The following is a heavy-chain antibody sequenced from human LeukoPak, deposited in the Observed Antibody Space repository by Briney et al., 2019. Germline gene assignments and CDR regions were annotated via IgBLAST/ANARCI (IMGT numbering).Heavy chain of an antibody. D-gene: IGHD6-6*01. CDR1: GFTFSSYA. CDR3: TYTSSSGVVY. CDR2: ISGNGDIT. J-gene: IGHJ4*02. Sequence: QAGGSLRLSCAASGFTFSSYAMTWVRQAPGKGLEWVSDISGNGDITYYADSVKGRFTISRDNSKNTLYLQMNSLKTEDTAVYYCTYTSSSGVVYWGQGALVTVPS. V-gene: IGHV3-23*01.